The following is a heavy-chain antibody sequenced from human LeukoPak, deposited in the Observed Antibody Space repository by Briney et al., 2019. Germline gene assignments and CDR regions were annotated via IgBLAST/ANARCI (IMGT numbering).Heavy chain of an antibody. CDR3: ARDSSPEYCGGDCSSYYFDY. J-gene: IGHJ4*02. D-gene: IGHD2-21*02. Sequence: SGKVSCKASGGTFSSYAISWVRQAPGQGLEWMGRIIPIFGTANYAQKFQGRVTITTDESTSTAYMELSSLRSEDTAVYYCARDSSPEYCGGDCSSYYFDYWGQGTLVTVSS. V-gene: IGHV1-69*05. CDR1: GGTFSSYA. CDR2: IIPIFGTA.